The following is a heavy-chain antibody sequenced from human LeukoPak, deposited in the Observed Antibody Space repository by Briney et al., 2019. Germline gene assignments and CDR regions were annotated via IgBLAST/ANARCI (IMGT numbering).Heavy chain of an antibody. V-gene: IGHV4-59*01. CDR3: ARYGSGSARGYLDY. CDR2: IYYSGST. Sequence: SETLSLTCTVSGGSISSYYWSWIRQPPGKGLEWIGYIYYSGSTNYNPSLKSRVTISVDTSKNQFSLKLSSVTAADTAVYYCARYGSGSARGYLDYWGQGTLVTVSS. CDR1: GGSISSYY. J-gene: IGHJ4*02. D-gene: IGHD3-10*01.